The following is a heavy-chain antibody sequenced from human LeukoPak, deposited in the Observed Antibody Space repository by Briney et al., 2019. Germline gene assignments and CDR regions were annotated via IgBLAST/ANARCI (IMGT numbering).Heavy chain of an antibody. Sequence: ASVKISCKTSGYTFTVYYIHWLRLAPGQGLEWMGWLNPNTGATKSAQKFVGRVIMTTDASTRTAYMELTSLKTDDRAVYYCARVTPMGTVIEGPWGQGTLVTVSS. CDR1: GYTFTVYY. J-gene: IGHJ5*02. CDR2: LNPNTGAT. V-gene: IGHV1-2*02. D-gene: IGHD3-10*01. CDR3: ARVTPMGTVIEGP.